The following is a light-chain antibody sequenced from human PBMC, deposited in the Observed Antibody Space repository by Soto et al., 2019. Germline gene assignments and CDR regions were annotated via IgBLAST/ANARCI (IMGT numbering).Light chain of an antibody. V-gene: IGKV1-27*01. J-gene: IGKJ1*01. CDR3: QKYNSAPQT. CDR1: QGIIDY. CDR2: AAS. Sequence: DIQMTQSPSSLSASVGDRVTITCRASQGIIDYLAWYQQKPGKVPKLLIYAASTLQSGVPSRFSGSGSGTDFTLTISSLQPEDVATYSCQKYNSAPQTFGQGTRVEIK.